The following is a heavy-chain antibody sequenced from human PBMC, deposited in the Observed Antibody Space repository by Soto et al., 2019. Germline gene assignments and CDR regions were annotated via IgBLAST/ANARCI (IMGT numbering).Heavy chain of an antibody. CDR2: IYYSGST. CDR3: ARARCAVVTAIYFDY. CDR1: GGSISSYY. D-gene: IGHD2-21*02. V-gene: IGHV4-59*01. J-gene: IGHJ4*02. Sequence: SETLSLTCTVSGGSISSYYWSWIRQPPGKGLEWIGYIYYSGSTNYNPSLKSRVTISVDTSKNQFSLKLSSVTAADTAVYYCARARCAVVTAIYFDYWGQGTLVTVSS.